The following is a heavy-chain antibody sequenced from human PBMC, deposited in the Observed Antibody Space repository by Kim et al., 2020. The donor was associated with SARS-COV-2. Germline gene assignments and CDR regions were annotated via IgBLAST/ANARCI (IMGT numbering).Heavy chain of an antibody. CDR3: AKTGIAVAGYYYYGMDV. CDR2: IYPGDSDT. Sequence: GESLKISCKGSGYSFTSYWIGWVRQMPGKGLEWMGIIYPGDSDTRYSPSFQGQVTISADKSISTAYLQWSSLKASDTAMYYCAKTGIAVAGYYYYGMDVWGQGTTVTVSS. CDR1: GYSFTSYW. J-gene: IGHJ6*02. V-gene: IGHV5-51*01. D-gene: IGHD6-19*01.